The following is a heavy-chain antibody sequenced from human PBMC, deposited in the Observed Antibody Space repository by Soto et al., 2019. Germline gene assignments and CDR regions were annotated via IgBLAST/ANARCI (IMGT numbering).Heavy chain of an antibody. D-gene: IGHD2-15*01. CDR3: ARGVVVAATLDY. CDR2: IYYSGST. J-gene: IGHJ4*02. V-gene: IGHV4-31*03. CDR1: GGSISSGGYY. Sequence: NPSETLSLTCTVSGGSISSGGYYWSWIRQHPGKGLEWIGYIYYSGSTYYNPSLKSRVTISVDTSKNQFSLKLSSVTAADTAVYYCARGVVVAATLDYWGQGTLVTVSS.